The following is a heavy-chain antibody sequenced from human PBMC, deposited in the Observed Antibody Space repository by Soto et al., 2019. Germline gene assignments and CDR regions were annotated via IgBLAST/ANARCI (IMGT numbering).Heavy chain of an antibody. D-gene: IGHD5-12*01. CDR2: IYHSGST. CDR1: GGSISSSNW. CDR3: ARAGTGGYSGSDVARTSWFDP. J-gene: IGHJ5*02. Sequence: QVQLQESGPGLVKPSGTLSLTCAVSGGSISSSNWWSWVRQPPGKGLEWIGEIYHSGSTNYNPSLKSRVTISVDKSKNQFSRKLSSVPAADTAVYYCARAGTGGYSGSDVARTSWFDPWGQGTLVTVSS. V-gene: IGHV4-4*02.